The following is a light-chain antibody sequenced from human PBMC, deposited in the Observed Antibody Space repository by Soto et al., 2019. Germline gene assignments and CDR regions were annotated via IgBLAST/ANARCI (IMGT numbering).Light chain of an antibody. CDR2: SAS. V-gene: IGKV1-39*01. Sequence: DIQMTQSPSSLSASVGDRVTITCRASQAIGTYLYWYRHKPGKAPKLLIYSASGLQSGVPSRFSGSGSGKEFTLTISSLQPEDFATYYCLQSYSSLETFGPGTRVDIK. J-gene: IGKJ3*01. CDR1: QAIGTY. CDR3: LQSYSSLET.